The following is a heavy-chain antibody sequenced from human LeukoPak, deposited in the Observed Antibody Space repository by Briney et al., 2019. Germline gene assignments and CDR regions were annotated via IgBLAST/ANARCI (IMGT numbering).Heavy chain of an antibody. CDR3: AKAGGLDHYYYMDV. CDR2: ISGSGGNT. J-gene: IGHJ6*03. CDR1: GFTFSNYA. Sequence: PGGSLRLSCVDSGFTFSNYAMNWVRQAPGKGLEWVSPISGSGGNTYYADSVKGRPTISRDNSRNTLFLQINSLRAEDTAVYYCAKAGGLDHYYYMDVWGKGTTVTVSS. V-gene: IGHV3-23*01.